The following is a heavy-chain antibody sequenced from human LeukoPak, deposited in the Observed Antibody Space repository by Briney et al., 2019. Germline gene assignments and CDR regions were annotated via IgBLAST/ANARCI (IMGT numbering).Heavy chain of an antibody. V-gene: IGHV1-2*02. Sequence: GASVRVSCKASGYTFADYYMFWVRQAPGQGLEWMGWINPTSGGTKYVQKFQGRVTMTRDRSINTAYMELSSLTYDDTAVYYCATGGPVESAPTWFDPWGQGTLVTVSS. D-gene: IGHD4-23*01. CDR3: ATGGPVESAPTWFDP. J-gene: IGHJ5*02. CDR2: INPTSGGT. CDR1: GYTFADYY.